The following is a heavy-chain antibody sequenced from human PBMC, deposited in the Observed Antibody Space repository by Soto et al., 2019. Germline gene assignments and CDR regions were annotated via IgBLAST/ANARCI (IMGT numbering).Heavy chain of an antibody. CDR3: ARGGDTTVTTDFDY. CDR2: ISYDGSNK. J-gene: IGHJ4*02. V-gene: IGHV3-30-3*01. D-gene: IGHD4-17*01. Sequence: QVQLVESGGGVVQPGRSLRLSCAASGFTFSSYAMHWVRQAPGKGLEWVAVISYDGSNKYYADSVKGRFTISRDNSKNTLYLQMNSLRAEDTAVYYCARGGDTTVTTDFDYWGQGTLVTVSS. CDR1: GFTFSSYA.